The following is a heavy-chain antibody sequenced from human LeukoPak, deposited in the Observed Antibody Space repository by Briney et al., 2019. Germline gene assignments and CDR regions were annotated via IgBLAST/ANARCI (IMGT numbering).Heavy chain of an antibody. Sequence: GASVKVSCKASGYTFTSYGISWVRQAPGQGLEWMGWISAYNGNTNYAQKLQGRVTMTTDTSTSTAYMELSRLRSDDTAVYYCARGRGESYYYDSSGYLHDYWGQGTLVTVSS. V-gene: IGHV1-18*01. CDR1: GYTFTSYG. CDR2: ISAYNGNT. CDR3: ARGRGESYYYDSSGYLHDY. J-gene: IGHJ4*02. D-gene: IGHD3-22*01.